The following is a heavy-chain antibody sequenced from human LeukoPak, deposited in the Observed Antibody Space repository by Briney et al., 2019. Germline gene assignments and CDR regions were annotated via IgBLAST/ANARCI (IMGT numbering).Heavy chain of an antibody. CDR1: GFTFSNYW. Sequence: GGSLRLSCAPSGFTFSNYWMHWVRQAPGKGLVWVSRINSDGSSTSYADSVKGRFTISRDNAKNTLYLQMNSLRAEDTAVYYCARAYCSSTSCYKDASDYWGQGTLVTVSS. CDR2: INSDGSST. V-gene: IGHV3-74*01. CDR3: ARAYCSSTSCYKDASDY. J-gene: IGHJ4*02. D-gene: IGHD2-2*02.